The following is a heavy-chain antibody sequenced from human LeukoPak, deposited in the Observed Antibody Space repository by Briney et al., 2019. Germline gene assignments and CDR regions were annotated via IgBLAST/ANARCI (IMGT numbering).Heavy chain of an antibody. CDR1: GFAFSSYW. Sequence: GGSLRLSCAASGFAFSSYWMTWVRQAPGKGLEWMANIKPDGSEKYYVDSVKGRFTISRDNAKNSLYLQMNSLRAEDTAIYYCARVSIVVVAGSNRFDPWGQGTLVTVSS. J-gene: IGHJ5*02. CDR2: IKPDGSEK. V-gene: IGHV3-7*01. CDR3: ARVSIVVVAGSNRFDP. D-gene: IGHD2-2*01.